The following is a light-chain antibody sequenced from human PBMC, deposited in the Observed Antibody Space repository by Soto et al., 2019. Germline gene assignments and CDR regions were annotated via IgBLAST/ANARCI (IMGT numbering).Light chain of an antibody. CDR3: SSDTSSSTLDV. J-gene: IGLJ1*01. CDR2: DVS. CDR1: SSDVDGYNY. V-gene: IGLV2-14*01. Sequence: QSALTQPASVSGSPGQSITISCTGTSSDVDGYNYVSWYQQHPGKAPKLMIYDVSNRPSGVSNRFSGSKSGKTASLTISGPQAEDKADYYCSSDTSSSTLDVFGTGTKVTVL.